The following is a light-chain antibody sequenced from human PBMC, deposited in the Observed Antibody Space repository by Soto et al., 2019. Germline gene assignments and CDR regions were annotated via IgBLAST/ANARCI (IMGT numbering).Light chain of an antibody. CDR2: KAS. V-gene: IGKV1-5*03. CDR1: QSISSW. CDR3: QQYNSYSRT. Sequence: DIPMTQSPSTLSASVGDRVTITCRASQSISSWLAWYQQEPGKAPKLLIYKASSLESGVPSRFSGSGSGTEFTLTISSLQPDDFATYYCQQYNSYSRTFGQGTKLEIK. J-gene: IGKJ2*01.